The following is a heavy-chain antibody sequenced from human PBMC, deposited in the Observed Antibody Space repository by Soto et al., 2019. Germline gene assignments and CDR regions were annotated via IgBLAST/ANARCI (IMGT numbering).Heavy chain of an antibody. CDR3: ARDHTLHDFWSGYWGYYFDY. CDR1: GYTFTSYA. Sequence: QVQLVQSGAEVKKPGASVKVSCKASGYTFTSYAMHWVRQAPGQRLEWMGWINAGNGNTKYSQKFQGRVTITRDTSASTAYMELSSLRSEDTAVYFCARDHTLHDFWSGYWGYYFDYWGQGTLVTVSS. J-gene: IGHJ4*02. D-gene: IGHD3-3*01. V-gene: IGHV1-3*01. CDR2: INAGNGNT.